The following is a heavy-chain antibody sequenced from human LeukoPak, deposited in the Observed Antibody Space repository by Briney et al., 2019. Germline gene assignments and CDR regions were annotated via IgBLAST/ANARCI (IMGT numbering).Heavy chain of an antibody. Sequence: SETLSLTCAVYGGSFSGYYWSWIRQPPGKGLEWIGEINHSGSTNYNPSLKSRVTISVDTSKNQFSLKLSSVTAADTAVYYCAGGGMTTVVRVDYWGQGTLVTVSS. CDR1: GGSFSGYY. V-gene: IGHV4-34*01. CDR3: AGGGMTTVVRVDY. J-gene: IGHJ4*02. D-gene: IGHD4-17*01. CDR2: INHSGST.